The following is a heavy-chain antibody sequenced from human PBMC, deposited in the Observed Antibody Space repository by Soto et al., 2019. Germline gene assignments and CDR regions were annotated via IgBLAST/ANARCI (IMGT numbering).Heavy chain of an antibody. CDR3: ARMETFGSLNWFDP. D-gene: IGHD3-16*01. V-gene: IGHV1-8*01. CDR2: MNPGSGDT. Sequence: ASVKVSGKASGYSFTNNDVSCVLQATGQGLEWMGWMNPGSGDTGYAQKFQGRVTMTRDISIATAYMELSSLRSDDTAIYYCARMETFGSLNWFDPWGQGTLVTVSS. CDR1: GYSFTNND. J-gene: IGHJ5*02.